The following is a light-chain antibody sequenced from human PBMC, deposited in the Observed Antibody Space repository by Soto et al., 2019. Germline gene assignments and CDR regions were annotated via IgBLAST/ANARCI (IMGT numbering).Light chain of an antibody. J-gene: IGKJ1*01. CDR2: GAS. V-gene: IGKV3-20*01. CDR3: QQYGRSPPT. Sequence: EIVLTQSPGTLSLSPGERATLSCRASQSVSTNYLAWYQRKPGQAPRLLIYGASSRATDIPRRFSGSGSGTDFTLTITRLEPEDFAVYYCQQYGRSPPTFGQGTKVEVK. CDR1: QSVSTNY.